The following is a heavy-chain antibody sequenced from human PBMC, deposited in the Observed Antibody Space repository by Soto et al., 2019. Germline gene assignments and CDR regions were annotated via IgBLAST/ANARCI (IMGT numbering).Heavy chain of an antibody. Sequence: SETLSLTCAVYGGSFSGYYWSWIRQPPGKGLEWIGEINHSGSTNYNPSLKSRVTISVDTSKNQFSLKLSSVTAADTAVYYCANEGDYDSSGSHIWGQGTLVTVSS. V-gene: IGHV4-34*01. CDR2: INHSGST. CDR3: ANEGDYDSSGSHI. D-gene: IGHD3-22*01. J-gene: IGHJ4*02. CDR1: GGSFSGYY.